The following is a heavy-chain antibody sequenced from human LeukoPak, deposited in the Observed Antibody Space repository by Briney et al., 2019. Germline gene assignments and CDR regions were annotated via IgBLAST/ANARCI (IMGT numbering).Heavy chain of an antibody. CDR1: GFTVSSNY. Sequence: GVSLRLSCAASGFTVSSNYMSWVRQAPGKGLEWVSVIYSGGSTYYADSVKGRFTISRDNSKNTLYLQMNSLRAEDTAVYYCARDLSSSWYSQSYYYGMDVWGQGTTVTVS. J-gene: IGHJ6*02. CDR3: ARDLSSSWYSQSYYYGMDV. D-gene: IGHD6-13*01. V-gene: IGHV3-53*01. CDR2: IYSGGST.